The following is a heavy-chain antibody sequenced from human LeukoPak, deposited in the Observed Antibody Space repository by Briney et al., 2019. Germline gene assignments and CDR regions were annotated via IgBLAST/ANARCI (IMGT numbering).Heavy chain of an antibody. Sequence: GGSLRLSCAASGFTFRDYYMSWIRQAPGKGLEWISYMSHIGHTIYYADSVKGRFTISRDNSKNTLYLQMNSLRAEDTAVYYCARVSSGYYYRDLAFDYWGQGTLVTVSS. CDR3: ARVSSGYYYRDLAFDY. CDR1: GFTFRDYY. J-gene: IGHJ4*02. CDR2: MSHIGHTI. V-gene: IGHV3-11*01. D-gene: IGHD3-22*01.